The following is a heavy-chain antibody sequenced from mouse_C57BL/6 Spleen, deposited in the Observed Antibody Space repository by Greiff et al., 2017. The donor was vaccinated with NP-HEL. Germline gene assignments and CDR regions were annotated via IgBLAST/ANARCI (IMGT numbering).Heavy chain of an antibody. J-gene: IGHJ3*01. CDR3: AREGTTCDGFAY. Sequence: DVKLQESGPGLVKPSQSLSLTCSVTGYSITSGYYWNWIRQFPGNKLEWMGYISYDGSNNYNPSLKNRISITRDTSKNQFFLKLNSVTTEDTATYYSAREGTTCDGFAYLGQGTLVTVSA. CDR2: ISYDGSN. D-gene: IGHD5-5*01. CDR1: GYSITSGYY. V-gene: IGHV3-6*01.